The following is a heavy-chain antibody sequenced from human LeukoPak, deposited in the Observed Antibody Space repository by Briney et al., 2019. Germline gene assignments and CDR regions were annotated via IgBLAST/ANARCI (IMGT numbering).Heavy chain of an antibody. J-gene: IGHJ4*02. CDR1: GGSISSGDYY. Sequence: SETLSLTCTVSGGSISSGDYYWSWIRQPPGKGLEWTGYIYYSGSTYYNPSLKSRVTISVDTSKNQFSLKLSSVTAADTAVYYCARDPDYYGSGSPGYFDYWGQGTLVTVSS. CDR3: ARDPDYYGSGSPGYFDY. V-gene: IGHV4-30-4*01. CDR2: IYYSGST. D-gene: IGHD3-10*01.